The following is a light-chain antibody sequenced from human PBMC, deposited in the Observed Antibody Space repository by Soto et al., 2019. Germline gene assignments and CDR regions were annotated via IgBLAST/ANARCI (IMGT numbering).Light chain of an antibody. Sequence: QSALTQPASGSGSPGQSITISCTGTSSDVGAYNYVSWYQQHPGKVPKLMIYDVSNRPSGVSNRFSGSKSGNTASLTISGLQAEDEADYYCSSYTSSSTVVFGGGTKLTVL. J-gene: IGLJ2*01. CDR1: SSDVGAYNY. V-gene: IGLV2-14*01. CDR3: SSYTSSSTVV. CDR2: DVS.